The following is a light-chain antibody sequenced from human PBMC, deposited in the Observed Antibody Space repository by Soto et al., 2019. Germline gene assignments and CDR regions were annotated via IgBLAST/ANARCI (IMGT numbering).Light chain of an antibody. CDR3: HQYNYWPGT. J-gene: IGKJ2*01. CDR1: QSVNIN. CDR2: GAS. Sequence: VMTQSPVTLSVSPGERATLSCRASQSVNINLAWYQQKPGQAPRLLIYGASTRPTDIPARFSGSGSGTEFNLTHGRLQSEDFAVYYCHQYNYWPGTFGQGTKLDIK. V-gene: IGKV3-15*01.